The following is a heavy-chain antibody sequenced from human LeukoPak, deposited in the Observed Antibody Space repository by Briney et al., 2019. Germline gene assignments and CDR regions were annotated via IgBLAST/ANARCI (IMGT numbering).Heavy chain of an antibody. J-gene: IGHJ4*02. Sequence: PSETLSLTCTVSGGSISSYYWSWIRQPPGKGLEWIGYIYYSGSTNYNPSLKSRVTISVDTSKNQFSLKLTSVTAADTAVYYCARGGGGTNAFDYWGQGTLVTVSS. V-gene: IGHV4-59*08. D-gene: IGHD1-1*01. CDR2: IYYSGST. CDR1: GGSISSYY. CDR3: ARGGGGTNAFDY.